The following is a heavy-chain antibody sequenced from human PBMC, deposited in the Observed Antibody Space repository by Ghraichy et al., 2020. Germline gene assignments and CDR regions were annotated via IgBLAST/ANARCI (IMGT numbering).Heavy chain of an antibody. Sequence: LSLTCAASGFTLSSYSMNWVRQAPGKGLEWISYIVSDSATISYADSVKGRFTFSRDDAKNLLFLQMNSLRDEDTAVYYCARDHNWAFDIWGQGTMVTVSS. V-gene: IGHV3-48*02. CDR1: GFTLSSYS. CDR3: ARDHNWAFDI. J-gene: IGHJ3*02. CDR2: IVSDSATI. D-gene: IGHD1-1*01.